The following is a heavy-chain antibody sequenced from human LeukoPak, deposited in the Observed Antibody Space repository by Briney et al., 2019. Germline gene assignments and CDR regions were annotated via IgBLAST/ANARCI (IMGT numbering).Heavy chain of an antibody. Sequence: ASVKVSCKVSGYTLTELSMHWVRQAPGKGLEWMGGFDPEGGETIYAQKFQGRVTMTEDTSTDTAYMELSSLRSEDTAVYYCATGEVPAAIWRYYYGMDVWGQGTTVTVSS. CDR1: GYTLTELS. CDR3: ATGEVPAAIWRYYYGMDV. D-gene: IGHD2-2*01. V-gene: IGHV1-24*01. J-gene: IGHJ6*02. CDR2: FDPEGGET.